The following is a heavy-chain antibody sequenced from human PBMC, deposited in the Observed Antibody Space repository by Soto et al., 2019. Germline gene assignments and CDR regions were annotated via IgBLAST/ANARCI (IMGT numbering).Heavy chain of an antibody. CDR1: GFTFSSYS. J-gene: IGHJ3*02. D-gene: IGHD2-15*01. CDR2: ISSSSSYI. V-gene: IGHV3-21*01. CDR3: AREEYCSGGSCYYLHAFDI. Sequence: GGSLRLSCAASGFTFSSYSMNWVRQAPGKGLEWVSSISSSSSYIYYADSVKGRFTISRDNAKNSLYLQMNSLGAEDTAVYYCAREEYCSGGSCYYLHAFDIWGQGTMVTVSS.